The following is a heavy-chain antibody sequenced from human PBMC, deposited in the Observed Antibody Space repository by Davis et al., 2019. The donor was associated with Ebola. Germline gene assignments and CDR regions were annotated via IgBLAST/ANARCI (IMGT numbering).Heavy chain of an antibody. Sequence: GESLKISCAASGFNFGSYAIRWVRQAPGKGLGWVSAISGSDGSTYYADSVKGRFTISRDNSKNTLYLQMNSLRAEDTAIYYCAKDKNYDFWSGYPHDAFDIWGQGTMVTVSS. CDR3: AKDKNYDFWSGYPHDAFDI. J-gene: IGHJ3*02. D-gene: IGHD3-3*01. CDR2: ISGSDGST. CDR1: GFNFGSYA. V-gene: IGHV3-23*01.